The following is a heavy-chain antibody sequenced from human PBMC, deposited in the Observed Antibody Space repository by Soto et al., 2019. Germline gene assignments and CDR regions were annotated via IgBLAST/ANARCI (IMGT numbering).Heavy chain of an antibody. CDR1: GFTFSSYA. CDR2: ISSNGGST. V-gene: IGHV3-64D*08. J-gene: IGHJ4*02. Sequence: PGGSLRLSCSASGFTFSSYAMHWVRQAPGKGLEYVSAISSNGGSTYYAGSVKGRFTISRDNSKNTLYLQMSSLRAEDTAVYYCVKDPRGYSYGYDYWGQGTLVTVSS. D-gene: IGHD5-18*01. CDR3: VKDPRGYSYGYDY.